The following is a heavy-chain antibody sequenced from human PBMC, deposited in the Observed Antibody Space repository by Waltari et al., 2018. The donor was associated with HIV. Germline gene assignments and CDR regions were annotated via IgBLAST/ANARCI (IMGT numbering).Heavy chain of an antibody. D-gene: IGHD6-25*01. J-gene: IGHJ6*02. Sequence: QVQLVESGGGVVQPGRSLRLSCAASGFTFSSYGMHWVRQAPGKGLEWVAVIWYDGSNKYYADSVKGRFTISRDNSKNTLYLQMNSLRAEDTAMYYCAKDSWEPYSSDPYGMDVWGQGTTVTVSS. V-gene: IGHV3-30*18. CDR3: AKDSWEPYSSDPYGMDV. CDR2: IWYDGSNK. CDR1: GFTFSSYG.